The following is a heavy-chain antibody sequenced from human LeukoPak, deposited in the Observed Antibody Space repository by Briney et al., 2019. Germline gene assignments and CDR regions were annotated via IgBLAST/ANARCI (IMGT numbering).Heavy chain of an antibody. D-gene: IGHD3-10*01. CDR2: INPNSGGT. CDR3: ARDSDPTYYFGSGSYHSY. V-gene: IGHV1-2*02. CDR1: GYIFTGYY. Sequence: ASVKVSCKASGYIFTGYYMHWVRQAPGQGLEWMGWINPNSGGTNSAQKFQGRVTMTRDTSISTAYMELSRLTSDDTAVYYCARDSDPTYYFGSGSYHSYWGQGTLVTVSS. J-gene: IGHJ4*02.